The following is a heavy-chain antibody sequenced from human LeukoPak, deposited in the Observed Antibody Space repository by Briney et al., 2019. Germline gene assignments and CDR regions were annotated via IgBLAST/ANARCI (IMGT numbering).Heavy chain of an antibody. Sequence: ASVKVSCKASGGTFSSYAISRVRQAPGQGLEWMGGIIPIFGTANYAQKFQGRVTITADESTSTAYMELSSLRSEDTAVYYCARRGYSYGPSYYYGMDVWGQGTTVTVSS. CDR1: GGTFSSYA. D-gene: IGHD5-18*01. CDR2: IIPIFGTA. V-gene: IGHV1-69*13. J-gene: IGHJ6*02. CDR3: ARRGYSYGPSYYYGMDV.